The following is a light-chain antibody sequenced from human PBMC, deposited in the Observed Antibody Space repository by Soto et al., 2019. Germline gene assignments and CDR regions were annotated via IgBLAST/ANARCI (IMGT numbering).Light chain of an antibody. J-gene: IGLJ1*01. CDR3: LSYSSSTSPYV. Sequence: TQPASVSGSPGQSITISCTGTSSDVGGYNFVSWYQQHPGKAPKLMIYDVTNRPSGVSNRFSGSKPGNTASLTISGLQAEDEADYYCLSYSSSTSPYVLGTGTKVTVL. CDR1: SSDVGGYNF. V-gene: IGLV2-14*01. CDR2: DVT.